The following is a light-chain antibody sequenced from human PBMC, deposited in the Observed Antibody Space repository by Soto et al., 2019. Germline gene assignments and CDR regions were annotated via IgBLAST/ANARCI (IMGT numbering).Light chain of an antibody. V-gene: IGKV1-39*01. J-gene: IGKJ2*01. CDR3: QQSYSTLPYT. CDR2: AAA. CDR1: KSISSY. Sequence: DIQMTQSPSSLSASVGDRVTITCRASKSISSYLNWYQQKPGKAPKILLYAAASLQSGVPSRFSGSGSGTDFTLTISSLQPEDFATYYCQQSYSTLPYTFGQGTKLEIK.